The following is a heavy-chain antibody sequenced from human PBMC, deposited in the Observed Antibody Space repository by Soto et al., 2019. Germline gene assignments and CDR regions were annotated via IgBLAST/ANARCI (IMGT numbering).Heavy chain of an antibody. CDR3: ARQHDFWRGHGGMDV. CDR2: IYYNGFT. D-gene: IGHD3-3*01. J-gene: IGHJ6*02. V-gene: IGHV4-39*01. CDR1: GGSISSTTFY. Sequence: SETLSLTCVVSGGSISSTTFYWVWIRQPPGKGLEWIGNIYYNGFTYYNPSLKSRVTVSVDTSNSQFSLKLRSVTAADTAVYYCARQHDFWRGHGGMDVWGQGTTVTVSS.